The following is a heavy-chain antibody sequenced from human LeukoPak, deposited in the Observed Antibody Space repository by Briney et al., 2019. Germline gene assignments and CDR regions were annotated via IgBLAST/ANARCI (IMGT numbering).Heavy chain of an antibody. CDR3: VRDRRAVAGPAFDY. CDR2: IYTSETT. D-gene: IGHD6-19*01. V-gene: IGHV4-4*07. J-gene: IGHJ4*02. CDR1: DASISNYY. Sequence: SETLSLTCTVSDASISNYYWSWIRQPAGKGLEWIGRIYTSETTDYNPSLKSRVTLSLDTSKNQFSLRLSSVTAADTAMYYCVRDRRAVAGPAFDYWGQGNVVTVSS.